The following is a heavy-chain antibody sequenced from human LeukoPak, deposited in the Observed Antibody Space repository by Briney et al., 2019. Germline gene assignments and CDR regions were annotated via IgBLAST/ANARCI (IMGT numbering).Heavy chain of an antibody. CDR3: AKDFTTMVRGVGSFDY. D-gene: IGHD3-10*01. Sequence: GRSLRLSCAASGFTFDDYAMHWVRQAPGKGLEWVAGISWNSGSIGYADSVKGRFTISRDNAKNSLYLQMNSLRAEDTALYYCAKDFTTMVRGVGSFDYWGQGNLVTVSS. CDR1: GFTFDDYA. V-gene: IGHV3-9*01. CDR2: ISWNSGSI. J-gene: IGHJ4*02.